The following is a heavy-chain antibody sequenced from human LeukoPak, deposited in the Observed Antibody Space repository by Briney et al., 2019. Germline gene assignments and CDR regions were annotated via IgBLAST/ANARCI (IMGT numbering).Heavy chain of an antibody. J-gene: IGHJ5*02. CDR2: INPNSGGT. D-gene: IGHD3-22*01. Sequence: ASVKVSFKASGYTFTVYYMHWVRQAPGQGLEWMGWINPNSGGTNYAQKFQGRVTMTRDTSISTAYMELSRLRSDDTAVYYCARVYYDSSGPFDPWGQGTLVTVSS. CDR3: ARVYYDSSGPFDP. V-gene: IGHV1-2*02. CDR1: GYTFTVYY.